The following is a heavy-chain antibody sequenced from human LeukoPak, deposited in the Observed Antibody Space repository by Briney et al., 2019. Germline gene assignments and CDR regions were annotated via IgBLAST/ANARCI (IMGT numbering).Heavy chain of an antibody. CDR3: ARDRGSRGYYDSSGYYSTDAFDI. Sequence: SETLSLTCAVSGGSISSGGYSWSWIRQPPGKGLEWIGYIYHSGSTYYNPSLKSRVTISVDRSKNQFSLKLSSVTAADTAVYYCARDRGSRGYYDSSGYYSTDAFDIWGQGTMVTVSS. V-gene: IGHV4-30-2*01. CDR1: GGSISSGGYS. J-gene: IGHJ3*02. D-gene: IGHD3-22*01. CDR2: IYHSGST.